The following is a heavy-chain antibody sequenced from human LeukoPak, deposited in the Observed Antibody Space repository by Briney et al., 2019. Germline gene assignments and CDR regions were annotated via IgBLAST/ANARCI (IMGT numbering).Heavy chain of an antibody. CDR3: ASGIVGGYYDSSGYSEYYFDY. D-gene: IGHD3-22*01. J-gene: IGHJ4*02. V-gene: IGHV4-61*01. Sequence: SETLSLTCTVSGDSISSGGSSESYYWSWIRQPPGKGLEWIGYIYYSGSTNYNPSLKSRVTISVDTSKNQFSLKLSSVTAADTAVYYCASGIVGGYYDSSGYSEYYFDYWGQGTLVTVSS. CDR2: IYYSGST. CDR1: GDSISSGGSSESYY.